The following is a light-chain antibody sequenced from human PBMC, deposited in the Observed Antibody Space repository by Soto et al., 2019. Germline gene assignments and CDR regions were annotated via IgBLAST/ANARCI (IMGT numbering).Light chain of an antibody. CDR1: SGYSNYK. CDR3: GADHGSGSNFGRV. V-gene: IGLV9-49*01. CDR2: VGTGGIVG. Sequence: QPVLTQPPSASASLGASVTLTCTLSSGYSNYKVDWYQQRPGKGPRFVMRVGTGGIVGSKGDGIPDRFSVLGSGLNRYLTIKNIQEEDESDYHCGADHGSGSNFGRVFGGGTKLTVL. J-gene: IGLJ3*02.